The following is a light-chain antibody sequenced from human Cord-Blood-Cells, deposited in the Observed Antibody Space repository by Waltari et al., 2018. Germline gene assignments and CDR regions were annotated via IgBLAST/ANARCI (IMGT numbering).Light chain of an antibody. J-gene: IGLJ3*02. CDR3: LSADSSGTYWV. V-gene: IGLV3-16*01. CDR1: AFPQKS. CDR2: KDS. Sequence: SSELTQPPSVSVSLGTMYRFTTLGHAFPQKSPSWYQQKPGQFHVMVIYKDSERPPGIPERFSGSSSGTIVTLTISGVQAEDEADYYCLSADSSGTYWVFGGGTKLTVL.